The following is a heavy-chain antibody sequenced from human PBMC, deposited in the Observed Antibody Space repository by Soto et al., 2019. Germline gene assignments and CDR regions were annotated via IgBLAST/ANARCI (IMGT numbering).Heavy chain of an antibody. V-gene: IGHV4-34*01. CDR2: INHSGST. D-gene: IGHD5-18*01. CDR3: ARARGYSYGLLRYYFDY. CDR1: GGSFSGYY. Sequence: SETLSLTCAVYGGSFSGYYWSWIRQPPGKGLEWIGEINHSGSTNYNPSLKSRVTISVDTSKNQFSLKLSSVTAADTAVYYCARARGYSYGLLRYYFDYWGQGTLVTVSS. J-gene: IGHJ4*02.